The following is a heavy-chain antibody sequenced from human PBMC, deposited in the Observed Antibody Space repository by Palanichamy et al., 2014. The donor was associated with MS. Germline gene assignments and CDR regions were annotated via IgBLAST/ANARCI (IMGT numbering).Heavy chain of an antibody. D-gene: IGHD1-26*01. J-gene: IGHJ4*02. CDR3: AKYLRDSGTYYLDY. V-gene: IGHV4-59*01. CDR1: GGSISNYY. Sequence: QVQLQESGPGLVKPSETLSLTCTVSGGSISNYYWSWIRRPPGKGLEWIGFIYYSGSTNYNPSLKSRITMSVDTSKNQFSLKVYSVTPADTAVYYCAKYLRDSGTYYLDYWGQGAPVTVSS. CDR2: IYYSGST.